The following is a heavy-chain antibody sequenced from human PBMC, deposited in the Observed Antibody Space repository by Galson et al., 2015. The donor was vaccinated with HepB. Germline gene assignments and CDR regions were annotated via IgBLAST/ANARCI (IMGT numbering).Heavy chain of an antibody. V-gene: IGHV3-30-3*01. J-gene: IGHJ4*02. CDR2: ITSDGNTK. D-gene: IGHD3-10*01. CDR1: GFTFTNYA. Sequence: SLRLSCAASGFTFTNYAMHWVRQTPGKGLEWVAIITSDGNTKYYADSVKGRFTISRDNSKNTLYLQMNNLGAEDTAVYYCAKDLAGRGNFDYWGQGTLVTVSS. CDR3: AKDLAGRGNFDY.